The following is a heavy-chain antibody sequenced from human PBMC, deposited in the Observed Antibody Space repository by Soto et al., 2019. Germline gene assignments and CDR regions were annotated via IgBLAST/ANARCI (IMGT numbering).Heavy chain of an antibody. J-gene: IGHJ4*02. V-gene: IGHV3-7*03. D-gene: IGHD3-3*01. CDR2: IKQDGSEK. Sequence: GGSLRLSCAASGFTFSSYWMSWVRQAPGKGLEWVANIKQDGSEKYYVDSVKGRFTISRDNAKNSLYLQMNSLRAEDTAVYYCARTYCDFWSGYYYYFDYWGQGTLVTVSS. CDR3: ARTYCDFWSGYYYYFDY. CDR1: GFTFSSYW.